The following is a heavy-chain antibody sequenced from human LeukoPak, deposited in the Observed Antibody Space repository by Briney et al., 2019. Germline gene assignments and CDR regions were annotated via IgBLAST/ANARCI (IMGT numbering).Heavy chain of an antibody. J-gene: IGHJ3*02. V-gene: IGHV4-59*01. CDR2: IYYSGST. CDR3: ARRELAGYDILTPGAFDI. D-gene: IGHD3-9*01. Sequence: SETLSLTCTVSGGSISSYYWSWIRQPPGKGLEWIGYIYYSGSTNYNPSLKSRVTISVDTSKNQFSLKLSSVTAADTAVYYCARRELAGYDILTPGAFDIWGQGTMVTVSS. CDR1: GGSISSYY.